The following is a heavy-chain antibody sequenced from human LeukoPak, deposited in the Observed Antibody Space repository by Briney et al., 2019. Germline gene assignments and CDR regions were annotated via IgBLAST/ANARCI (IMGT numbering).Heavy chain of an antibody. Sequence: SETLSLTCAVYGGSFSGYYWSWIRQPPGKGLEWIGEINHSGSTNYNPSLKSRVTISVDTSKNQFSLKLSSVTAADTAVYYCATLFGWFGELRGMDVWGQGTTVTVSS. CDR1: GGSFSGYY. D-gene: IGHD3-10*01. J-gene: IGHJ6*02. CDR2: INHSGST. V-gene: IGHV4-34*01. CDR3: ATLFGWFGELRGMDV.